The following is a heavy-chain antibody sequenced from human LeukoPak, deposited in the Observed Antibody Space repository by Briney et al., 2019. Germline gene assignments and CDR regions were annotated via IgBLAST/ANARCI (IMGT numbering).Heavy chain of an antibody. CDR2: ISPSGTTI. CDR1: GFTFSTYE. CDR3: VRKTFGTVYFDY. Sequence: PGGSLRLSCAASGFTFSTYEMNWVRQAPGKGLEWVSYISPSGTTIYYAESVKGRFTISRDNAKNSGYLQMNSLRVEDTAVYYCVRKTFGTVYFDYWGQGILVTVSS. D-gene: IGHD1-1*01. V-gene: IGHV3-48*03. J-gene: IGHJ4*02.